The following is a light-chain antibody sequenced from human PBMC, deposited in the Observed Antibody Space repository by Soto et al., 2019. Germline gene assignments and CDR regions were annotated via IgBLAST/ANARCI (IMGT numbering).Light chain of an antibody. Sequence: DIVMTQSPLSLPVTPGEPASISCRSSQSLLHSNGKNYLDWYLQKPGQSPQLLIYMGSYRASGVPDRFSGSGSGTEFTLKISRVEAEDAGVYYCMQALQTPPWTFGQGTKVEIK. V-gene: IGKV2-28*01. CDR2: MGS. J-gene: IGKJ1*01. CDR3: MQALQTPPWT. CDR1: QSLLHSNGKNY.